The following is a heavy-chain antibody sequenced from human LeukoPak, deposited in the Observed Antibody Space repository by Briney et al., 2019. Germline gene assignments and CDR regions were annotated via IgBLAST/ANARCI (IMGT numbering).Heavy chain of an antibody. CDR1: GGSMSSYY. Sequence: PSETLSLTCTVSGGSMSSYYWSWIRQPAGKGLEWIGRIYTSGSTNYNPSLKSRVTMSVDTSKNQFSLKLSSVTAADTAVYYCAREIPPYSSSWYEGVFDDSPFDYWGQGTLVTVSS. J-gene: IGHJ4*02. D-gene: IGHD6-13*01. CDR2: IYTSGST. V-gene: IGHV4-4*07. CDR3: AREIPPYSSSWYEGVFDDSPFDY.